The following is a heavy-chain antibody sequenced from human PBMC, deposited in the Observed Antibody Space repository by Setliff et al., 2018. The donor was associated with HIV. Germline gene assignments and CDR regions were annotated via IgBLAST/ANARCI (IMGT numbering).Heavy chain of an antibody. V-gene: IGHV4-34*01. D-gene: IGHD1-26*01. Sequence: SETLSLTCAVYGGSLSGYYWTWIRQPPGKGLEWIGEINHSGSTNYNPSLKSRVTISIDTSKNQFSLNLSSVTAADTAVYYCARSPVGTPEYYFDYWGQGTLVTVSS. CDR1: GGSLSGYY. CDR2: INHSGST. CDR3: ARSPVGTPEYYFDY. J-gene: IGHJ4*02.